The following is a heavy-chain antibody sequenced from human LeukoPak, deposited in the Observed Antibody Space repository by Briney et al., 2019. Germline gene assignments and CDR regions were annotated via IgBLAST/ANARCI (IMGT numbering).Heavy chain of an antibody. D-gene: IGHD1-1*01. CDR2: ISAAGGAT. CDR3: AKERRTGAWMTDF. V-gene: IGHV3-23*01. Sequence: GGSLRLSCAASGFTFSSYVISWVRQAPGTGLECVSTISAAGGATYYADSVKGRFTISRDNSKNTLYLQMNSLRAEDTAVYFCAKERRTGAWMTDFWGQGTMVTVSS. CDR1: GFTFSSYV. J-gene: IGHJ4*02.